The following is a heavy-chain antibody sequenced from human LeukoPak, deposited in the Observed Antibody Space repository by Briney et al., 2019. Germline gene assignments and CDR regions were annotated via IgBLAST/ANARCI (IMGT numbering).Heavy chain of an antibody. J-gene: IGHJ5*02. Sequence: SETLSLTCTVSGGSISSSCYYWGWIRQPPGKGLEWIGSIYYSGSTYYNPSLKSRVTISVDTSKNQFSLKLSSVTAADTAVYYCASKSSTYGGFDPWGQGTLVTVSS. CDR2: IYYSGST. V-gene: IGHV4-39*01. CDR1: GGSISSSCYY. D-gene: IGHD4-11*01. CDR3: ASKSSTYGGFDP.